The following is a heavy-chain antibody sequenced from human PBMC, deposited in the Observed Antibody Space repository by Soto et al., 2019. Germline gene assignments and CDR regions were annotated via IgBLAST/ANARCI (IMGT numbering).Heavy chain of an antibody. CDR1: GYTFTTYG. CDR2: ISGYNGNT. V-gene: IGHV1-18*03. J-gene: IGHJ6*02. D-gene: IGHD4-17*01. CDR3: ARSGDLPYYYYGMDV. Sequence: QVHLVQSGAEVKKPGASLKVSCKASGYTFTTYGINWVRQAPGQGLEWMGWISGYNGNTKYAQKFQGRVTMTTDKSTNTAYMEVRSLRSDDMAVYYCARSGDLPYYYYGMDVWGQGTTVTVSS.